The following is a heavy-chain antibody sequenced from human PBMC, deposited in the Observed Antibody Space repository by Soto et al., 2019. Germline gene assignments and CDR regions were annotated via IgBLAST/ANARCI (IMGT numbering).Heavy chain of an antibody. CDR2: IYHSGST. J-gene: IGHJ4*02. Sequence: PSETLSLTCAVSGYSISSGYYWGWIRQPPGKGLERIGSIYHSGSTYYNPSLKSRVTISVDTSKNQFSLKLSSVTAADTAVYYCARWRSSGWHYYFDYWGQGTLVTVSS. CDR1: GYSISSGYY. CDR3: ARWRSSGWHYYFDY. V-gene: IGHV4-38-2*01. D-gene: IGHD6-19*01.